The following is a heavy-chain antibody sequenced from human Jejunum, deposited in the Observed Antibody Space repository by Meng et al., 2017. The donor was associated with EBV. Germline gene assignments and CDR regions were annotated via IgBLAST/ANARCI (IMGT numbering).Heavy chain of an antibody. J-gene: IGHJ4*02. Sequence: LEPQGLGPGLVKPSETLALTCTVSGGSISSSIYCWGWIRQPPGKGLEWIGSICFSDYTYHNPSLKSRVTISADTSKNQFSLSLTSVTAADTAVYYCAMGPDYAKSGYWGQGTLVTVSS. CDR1: GGSISSSIYC. V-gene: IGHV4-39*01. CDR2: ICFSDYT. D-gene: IGHD4-17*01. CDR3: AMGPDYAKSGY.